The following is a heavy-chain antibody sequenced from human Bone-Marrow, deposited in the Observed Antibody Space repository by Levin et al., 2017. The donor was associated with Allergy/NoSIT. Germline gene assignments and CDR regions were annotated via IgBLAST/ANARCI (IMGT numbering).Heavy chain of an antibody. CDR3: AKGLRGYCSGGSCYAPYVEADDAFDI. D-gene: IGHD2-15*01. V-gene: IGHV3-30*18. Sequence: QAGGSLRLSCAASGFTFSSYGMHWVRQAPGKGLEWVAVISYDGSNKYYADSVKGRFTISRDNSKNTLYLQMNSLRAEDTAVYYCAKGLRGYCSGGSCYAPYVEADDAFDIWGQGTMVTVSS. CDR2: ISYDGSNK. J-gene: IGHJ3*02. CDR1: GFTFSSYG.